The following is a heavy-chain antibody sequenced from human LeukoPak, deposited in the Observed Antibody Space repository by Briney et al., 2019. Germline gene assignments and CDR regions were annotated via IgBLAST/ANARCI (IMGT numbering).Heavy chain of an antibody. V-gene: IGHV3-74*01. Sequence: PGGSLRLSCAASGFTLSSYWIHWVRQPPGKGLVWVSRINSDGSSTTYADSVKGRFTISRDNAKNTLYLQMNSLRAEDTAVYYCARGTPAAAGDYWGQGTLVTVSS. CDR3: ARGTPAAAGDY. J-gene: IGHJ4*02. CDR2: INSDGSST. D-gene: IGHD6-25*01. CDR1: GFTLSSYW.